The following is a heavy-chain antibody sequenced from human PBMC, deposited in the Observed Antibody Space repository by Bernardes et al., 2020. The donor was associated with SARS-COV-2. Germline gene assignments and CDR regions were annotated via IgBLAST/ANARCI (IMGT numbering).Heavy chain of an antibody. D-gene: IGHD7-27*01. Sequence: GGSLRLSCAASGFTFSTYSMNWVRQAPGRGLEWLSYISSSSSTIYYADSVQGRFTISRDNAKRSLYLEMNSLRPEDTAVYYCARTVSGDLDYYKYYYGMDVWGQGTTVTVSS. CDR2: ISSSSSTI. CDR1: GFTFSTYS. J-gene: IGHJ6*02. CDR3: ARTVSGDLDYYKYYYGMDV. V-gene: IGHV3-48*01.